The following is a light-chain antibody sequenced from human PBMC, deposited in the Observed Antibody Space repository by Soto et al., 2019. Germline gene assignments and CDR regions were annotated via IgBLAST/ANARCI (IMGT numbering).Light chain of an antibody. CDR2: DVS. V-gene: IGKV1-5*01. Sequence: ASQSISGWLAWYQQKPGKAPKLLIYDVSSLESGVPSRFSGSGSGTEFTLAISSLQPDDFATYYCQQYNSYPWTFGQGTKVDI. CDR3: QQYNSYPWT. CDR1: QSISGW. J-gene: IGKJ1*01.